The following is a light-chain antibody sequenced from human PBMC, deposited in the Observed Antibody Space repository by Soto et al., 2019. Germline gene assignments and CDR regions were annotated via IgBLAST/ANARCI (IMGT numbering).Light chain of an antibody. Sequence: ALTQPASVSGSPGQSITISCAGTSSDVGGYTYVSWYQQHPGKAPKLMIYDVSNRPSGVSNRFYGSKSGNTASLTISGLQAEDEADYYCTSYTSSSTPYVYGGGTKVTVL. CDR3: TSYTSSSTPYV. V-gene: IGLV2-14*01. CDR1: SSDVGGYTY. J-gene: IGLJ1*01. CDR2: DVS.